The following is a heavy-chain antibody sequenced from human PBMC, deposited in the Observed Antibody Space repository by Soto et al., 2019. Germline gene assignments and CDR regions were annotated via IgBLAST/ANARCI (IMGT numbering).Heavy chain of an antibody. D-gene: IGHD3-10*01. V-gene: IGHV4-34*01. J-gene: IGHJ6*03. CDR1: GGSFSGYY. Sequence: QVQLQQWGAGLLKPSETLSLTCAVYGGSFSGYYWCWFRQTPGKGLEWIGEINDSGSTNNNPSLQSRVTILVDTPKNQLSLTVSSATAADTAVYYCARRLLLWFAELSQRGGYYDYRDVWGEGTTVTVSS. CDR3: ARRLLLWFAELSQRGGYYDYRDV. CDR2: INDSGST.